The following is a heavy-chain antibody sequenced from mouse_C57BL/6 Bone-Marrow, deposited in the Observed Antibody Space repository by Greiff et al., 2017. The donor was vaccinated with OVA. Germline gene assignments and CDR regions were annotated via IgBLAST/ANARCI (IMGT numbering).Heavy chain of an antibody. CDR1: GFSLSTSGMG. J-gene: IGHJ3*01. CDR3: ARRAHLLEFAY. D-gene: IGHD2-1*01. Sequence: QVTLKVSGPGILQSSQTLSLTCSFSGFSLSTSGMGVSWIRPPSGKDLEWLAHIYWDDAKRYNPYLKSLLTISKDTSKNQVFLKSTRVDTADTATYYCARRAHLLEFAYWGQGTLVTVSA. V-gene: IGHV8-12*01. CDR2: IYWDDAK.